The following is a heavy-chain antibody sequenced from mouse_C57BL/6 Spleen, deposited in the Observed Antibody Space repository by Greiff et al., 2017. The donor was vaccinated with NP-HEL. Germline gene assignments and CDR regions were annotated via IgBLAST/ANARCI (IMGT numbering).Heavy chain of an antibody. CDR2: IYPGCGST. CDR1: GYTFTSYW. V-gene: IGHV1-55*01. Sequence: QVQLQQSGAELVKPGASVKMSCKASGYTFTSYWITWVKQRPGQGLEWIGDIYPGCGSTNYNDKFTSKATLTVATSSCTTYMQVSSLTSEDTAVYYCAREGYYYDSSLYYYAMDYWGQGTSVTVAS. J-gene: IGHJ4*01. D-gene: IGHD1-1*01. CDR3: AREGYYYDSSLYYYAMDY.